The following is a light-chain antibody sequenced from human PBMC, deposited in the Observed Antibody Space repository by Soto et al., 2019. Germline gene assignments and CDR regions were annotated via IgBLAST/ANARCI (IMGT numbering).Light chain of an antibody. J-gene: IGLJ1*01. CDR2: EVS. CDR1: SSDVGGYNY. V-gene: IGLV2-8*01. CDR3: SSYTSSYIYV. Sequence: QSALTQPPSASGSPGQSVTISCTGTSSDVGGYNYVSWYQQHPGKAPKLMIYEVSKRPSGVPDRFSGSKSGNTASLTISGLQAEDEADYYCSSYTSSYIYVFGTGTKVTVL.